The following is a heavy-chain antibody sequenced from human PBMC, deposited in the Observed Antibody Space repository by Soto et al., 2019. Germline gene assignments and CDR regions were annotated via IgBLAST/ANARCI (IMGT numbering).Heavy chain of an antibody. CDR2: ISSSSSNI. D-gene: IGHD3-22*01. CDR1: GFTFSSYG. Sequence: PGGSLILSCAASGFTFSSYGMHWVRQAPGKGLEWVAVISSSSSNIYYADSVKGRFTISRDNAKNSLYLQMNSLRAEDTAVYYCARSGLPKYYYDSSGPAAFDIWAQGTMVTVSS. J-gene: IGHJ3*02. V-gene: IGHV3-21*01. CDR3: ARSGLPKYYYDSSGPAAFDI.